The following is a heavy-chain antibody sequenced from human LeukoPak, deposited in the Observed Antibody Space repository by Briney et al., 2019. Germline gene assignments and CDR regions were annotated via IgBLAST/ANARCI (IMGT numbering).Heavy chain of an antibody. Sequence: QPGGSLRLSCAASGFSFSSYWMHWVRQAPGKGLVWVARISPDGSSALSADSVRGRFTISRDNADNTLYLQLNSLRAEDTAVYYCARVSFCPCCHFDYWGQGTLVTVSS. CDR2: ISPDGSSA. CDR3: ARVSFCPCCHFDY. V-gene: IGHV3-74*03. J-gene: IGHJ4*02. CDR1: GFSFSSYW. D-gene: IGHD2/OR15-2a*01.